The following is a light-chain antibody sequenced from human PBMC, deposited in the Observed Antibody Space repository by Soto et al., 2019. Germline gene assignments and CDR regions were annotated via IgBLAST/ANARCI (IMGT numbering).Light chain of an antibody. CDR3: HQYDTSPRT. Sequence: EVVLTQSPVTLSLSPGEGATLSCKVSQSLTSGYLAWYQQKPGQAPRILIYAASSKAPGIPDRFSGSGSGTDFSLTISRLEPEDFALYYCHQYDTSPRTFGQGTKVDIK. V-gene: IGKV3-20*01. J-gene: IGKJ1*01. CDR1: QSLTSGY. CDR2: AAS.